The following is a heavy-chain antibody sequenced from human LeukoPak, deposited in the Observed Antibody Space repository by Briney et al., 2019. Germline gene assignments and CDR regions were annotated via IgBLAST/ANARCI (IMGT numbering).Heavy chain of an antibody. CDR2: ISGSGGST. Sequence: PGGSLRLSCAASGFTFSSYAMSWVRQAPGKGLEWVSAISGSGGSTYYADSVKGRFTISRDNAKNSLYLQMNSLRVEDTAVYYCARAGRKSRGVDIVRKKETGYYYYLDVWGKGTTVTVSS. V-gene: IGHV3-23*01. CDR1: GFTFSSYA. D-gene: IGHD2-15*01. J-gene: IGHJ6*03. CDR3: ARAGRKSRGVDIVRKKETGYYYYLDV.